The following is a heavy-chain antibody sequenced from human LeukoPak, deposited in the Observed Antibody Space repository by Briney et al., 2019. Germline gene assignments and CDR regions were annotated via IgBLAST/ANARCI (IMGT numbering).Heavy chain of an antibody. CDR2: IYTSGST. CDR1: GGSISSYY. D-gene: IGHD2-21*02. J-gene: IGHJ4*02. CDR3: AASYCGGDCYSYYFDY. Sequence: SETLSLTCTVSGGSISSYYWSWIRQPAGKGLEWIGRIYTSGSTNYNPSLKSRVTISVDKSKNQFSLKLSSVTAADTAVYYCAASYCGGDCYSYYFDYWGRGPLVTVSS. V-gene: IGHV4-4*07.